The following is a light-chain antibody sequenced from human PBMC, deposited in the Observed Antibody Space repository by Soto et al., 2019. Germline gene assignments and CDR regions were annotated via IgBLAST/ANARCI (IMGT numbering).Light chain of an antibody. CDR1: QDIRND. Sequence: AIQMTQSPSSLSASVGDRVTITCRASQDIRNDLGWYQQKPVQAPNLLIFAASTLQIGVPSRFSGSGSGTYFTLTISSLQPEDFATYYCLQAYNYPFTFGPGTTVDIK. CDR2: AAS. J-gene: IGKJ3*01. CDR3: LQAYNYPFT. V-gene: IGKV1-6*01.